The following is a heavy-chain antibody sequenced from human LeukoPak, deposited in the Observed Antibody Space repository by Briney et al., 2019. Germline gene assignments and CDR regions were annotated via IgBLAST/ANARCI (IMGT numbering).Heavy chain of an antibody. CDR2: INPSGGST. V-gene: IGHV1-46*01. J-gene: IGHJ4*02. CDR3: AREERYSSSWYMYYFDY. Sequence: ASVKVSCKASGYTLTSYYMHWVRQAPGQGLEWMGIINPSGGSTSYAQKFQGRVTMTRDTSTSTVYMELSSLRSEDTAVYYCAREERYSSSWYMYYFDYWGQGTLVTVSS. CDR1: GYTLTSYY. D-gene: IGHD6-13*01.